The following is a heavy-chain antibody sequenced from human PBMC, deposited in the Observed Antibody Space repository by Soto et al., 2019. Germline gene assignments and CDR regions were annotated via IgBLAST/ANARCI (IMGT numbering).Heavy chain of an antibody. Sequence: GGSLRLSCAASGFTFGTYAMSWVRQAPGKGLEWVSAISSSNKDIYYADSLKCRFTISRDNAKNSLFLQMNSLRVDDTAIYYCASRKVVVGKGFDPWGQGTLVTVSS. D-gene: IGHD3-22*01. J-gene: IGHJ5*02. CDR3: ASRKVVVGKGFDP. V-gene: IGHV3-21*01. CDR1: GFTFGTYA. CDR2: ISSSNKDI.